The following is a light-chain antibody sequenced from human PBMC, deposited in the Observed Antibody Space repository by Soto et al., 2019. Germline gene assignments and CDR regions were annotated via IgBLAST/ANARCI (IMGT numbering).Light chain of an antibody. J-gene: IGKJ1*01. V-gene: IGKV1-5*03. CDR2: KAS. CDR1: QSISSW. Sequence: DIQMTQSPSTLSSSAGDRVTITCRASQSISSWLAWYQQKPGKPPNLLLYKASSLGSAGPSRFSGGGAAAEVTLTTSSLQPDDFATYYCRQYNSYSRTFGQGTKVEIK. CDR3: RQYNSYSRT.